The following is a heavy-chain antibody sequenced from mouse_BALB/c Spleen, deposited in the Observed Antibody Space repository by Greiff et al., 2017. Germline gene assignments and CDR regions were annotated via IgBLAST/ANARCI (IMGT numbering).Heavy chain of an antibody. D-gene: IGHD4-1*01. CDR1: GYTFTNYW. Sequence: QVQLKESGAELVRPGTSVKISCKASGYTFTNYWLGWVKQRPGHGLEWIGDIYPGGGYTNYNEKFKGKATLTADTSSSTAYMQLSSLTSEDSAVYFCARSRDWDETWFAYWGQGTLVTVSA. CDR2: IYPGGGYT. J-gene: IGHJ3*01. V-gene: IGHV1-63*02. CDR3: ARSRDWDETWFAY.